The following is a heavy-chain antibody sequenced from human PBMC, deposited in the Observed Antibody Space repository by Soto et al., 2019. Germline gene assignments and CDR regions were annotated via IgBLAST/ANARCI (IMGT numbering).Heavy chain of an antibody. CDR1: GFTFSSYS. V-gene: IGHV3-48*02. CDR3: ARGDTYYYDSSGYPYINYFDY. CDR2: ISSSSSTI. D-gene: IGHD3-22*01. J-gene: IGHJ4*02. Sequence: PGGSLRLSCAASGFTFSSYSMNWVRQAPGKGPEWVSYISSSSSTIYYADSVKGRFTISRDNAKNSLYLQMNSLRDEDTAVYYCARGDTYYYDSSGYPYINYFDYWGQGTLVTVSS.